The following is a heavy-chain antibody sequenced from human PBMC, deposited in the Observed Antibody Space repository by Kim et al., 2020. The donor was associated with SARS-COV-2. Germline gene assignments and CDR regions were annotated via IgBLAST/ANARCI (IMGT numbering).Heavy chain of an antibody. V-gene: IGHV4-4*07. Sequence: SETLSLTCPVSGGSKSTYYWSWIRQPAGKGLEWIGRIFTTGSTNYNPSLKSRVTMSIVTSKNQFSLKLTSVTAADTAVYYCARESGWPRYYFDYWGQGILVTVSS. J-gene: IGHJ4*02. CDR2: IFTTGST. CDR3: ARESGWPRYYFDY. D-gene: IGHD6-19*01. CDR1: GGSKSTYY.